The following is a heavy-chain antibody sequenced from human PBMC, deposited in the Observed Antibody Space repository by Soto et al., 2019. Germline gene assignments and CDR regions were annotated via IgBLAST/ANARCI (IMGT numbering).Heavy chain of an antibody. CDR2: ISYDGSNK. V-gene: IGHV3-30*18. D-gene: IGHD3-9*01. CDR3: AKGAKGDWSSFDY. CDR1: GFTFSSYG. J-gene: IGHJ4*02. Sequence: QVQLVESGGGVVQPGRSLRLSCAASGFTFSSYGMHWVRQAPGKGLEWVAVISYDGSNKYYADSVKGRFTISRDNSKNTLYLQMNSLRAEDTAVYYCAKGAKGDWSSFDYWGQGTLVTVSS.